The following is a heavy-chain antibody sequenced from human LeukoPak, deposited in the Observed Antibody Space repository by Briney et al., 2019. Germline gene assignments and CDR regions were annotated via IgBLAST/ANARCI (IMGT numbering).Heavy chain of an antibody. CDR2: IYYSGST. D-gene: IGHD2-2*02. J-gene: IGHJ5*02. V-gene: IGHV4-31*03. CDR3: ARHPIPTNWFDP. CDR1: GGSISSGGYY. Sequence: SETLSLTCTVSGGSISSGGYYWSWIRQHPGKGLEWIGYIYYSGSTYYNPSPKSRVTISVDTSKNQFSLKLSSVTAADTAVYYCARHPIPTNWFDPWGQGTLVTVSS.